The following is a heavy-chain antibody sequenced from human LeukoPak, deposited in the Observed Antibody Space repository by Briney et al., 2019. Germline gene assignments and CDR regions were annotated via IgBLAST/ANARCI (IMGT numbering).Heavy chain of an antibody. V-gene: IGHV4-59*01. D-gene: IGHD6-13*01. J-gene: IGHJ4*01. CDR3: ARAAAGQRAFDY. CDR1: GGSISSYY. CDR2: IYYSGST. Sequence: PSETLSLTCTVSGGSISSYYWSWIRQPPGKGLEWIGYIYYSGSTNYNPSLKSRVTISVDTSKNQFSLKLSSVTAADTAVYYCARAAAGQRAFDYWGQEPWSPSPQ.